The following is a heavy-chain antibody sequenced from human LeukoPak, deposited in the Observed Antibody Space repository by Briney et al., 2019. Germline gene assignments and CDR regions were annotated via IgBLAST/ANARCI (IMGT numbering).Heavy chain of an antibody. CDR3: ARSVGYSYGYASRGLDY. CDR1: GGTFSSYA. Sequence: GASVKVSCKASGGTFSSYAISWVRQAPGQGLEWMGGIIPIFGTANYAQKFQGRVTITADKSTSTAYMELSSLRSEDTAVYYCARSVGYSYGYASRGLDYWGQGTLVTVSS. D-gene: IGHD5-18*01. CDR2: IIPIFGTA. J-gene: IGHJ4*02. V-gene: IGHV1-69*06.